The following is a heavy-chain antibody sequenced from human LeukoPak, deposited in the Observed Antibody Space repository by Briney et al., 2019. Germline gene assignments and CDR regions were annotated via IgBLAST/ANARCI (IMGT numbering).Heavy chain of an antibody. V-gene: IGHV4-59*08. CDR2: IYYSGST. Sequence: SETLSLTCTVSGGSISSYYWSWIRQPPGKGMEWNGYIYYSGSTNYNPSLKSQVTISVDTSKNQFSLKLSSVTAADTAVYFCARWVYSYGFRWFDPWGQGTLVTVSS. D-gene: IGHD5-18*01. CDR3: ARWVYSYGFRWFDP. CDR1: GGSISSYY. J-gene: IGHJ5*02.